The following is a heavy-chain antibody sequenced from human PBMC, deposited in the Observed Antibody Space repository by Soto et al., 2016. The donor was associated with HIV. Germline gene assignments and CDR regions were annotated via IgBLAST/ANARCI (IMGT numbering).Heavy chain of an antibody. CDR1: GFTFGSYS. CDR2: IKTDGSEM. Sequence: EVQLVEAGGDLVQPGRSLKLSCALSGSGFTFGSYSMAWVRQAPGKGLQWVAHIKTDGSEMNYLPSVRGRFIVTRDNAKQSLFLHMSNLRAEDTAVYYCARVPYMTLSPWYFDLWGLAPWSLSLQ. J-gene: IGHJ2*01. CDR3: ARVPYMTLSPWYFDL. V-gene: IGHV3-7*04. D-gene: IGHD3-16*01.